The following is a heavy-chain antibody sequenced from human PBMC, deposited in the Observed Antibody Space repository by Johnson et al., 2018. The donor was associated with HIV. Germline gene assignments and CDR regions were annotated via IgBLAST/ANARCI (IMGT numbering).Heavy chain of an antibody. Sequence: VQLVESGGGVVQPGRSLRLSCAASGFTFSNAWMSWVRQGPGKGLEWVAAISGSGGSTYYADSVKGRFTISRDNSRNTLYLQMKSLRAEDTAVYYCASVPMIVVLDGAFDIWGQGTMVTVSS. CDR3: ASVPMIVVLDGAFDI. CDR1: GFTFSNAW. J-gene: IGHJ3*02. V-gene: IGHV3-23*04. CDR2: ISGSGGST. D-gene: IGHD3-22*01.